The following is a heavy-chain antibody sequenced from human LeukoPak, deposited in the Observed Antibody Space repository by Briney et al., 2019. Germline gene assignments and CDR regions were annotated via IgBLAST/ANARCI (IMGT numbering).Heavy chain of an antibody. J-gene: IGHJ3*02. CDR1: GFTFSSYS. D-gene: IGHD3-22*01. CDR2: ISSSSSYI. CDR3: ARERMIGAFDI. Sequence: GGSLRLSCAASGFTFSSYSMNWVRQAPGKGLEWVSSISSSSSYIYYADSVKGRFTISRDNAKNSLYLQMNSLRAEDTAVYYCARERMIGAFDIWGQGTMVTVSS. V-gene: IGHV3-21*01.